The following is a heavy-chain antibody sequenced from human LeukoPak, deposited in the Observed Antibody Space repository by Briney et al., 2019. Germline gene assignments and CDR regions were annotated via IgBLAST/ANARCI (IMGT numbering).Heavy chain of an antibody. J-gene: IGHJ4*02. CDR3: ARWATGSRYFDY. CDR2: IYTSGST. D-gene: IGHD1-1*01. Sequence: SQTLSLTCTVSGGSISSGSYYWSWIRQPAGKGLEWIGRIYTSGSTNYNPSLKSRVTISVDTSKNQFSLKLSSVTAADTAVYYCARWATGSRYFDYWGQGTLVTVSS. CDR1: GGSISSGSYY. V-gene: IGHV4-61*02.